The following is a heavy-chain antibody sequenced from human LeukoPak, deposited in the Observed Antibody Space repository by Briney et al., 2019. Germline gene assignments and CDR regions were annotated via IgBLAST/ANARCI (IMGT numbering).Heavy chain of an antibody. V-gene: IGHV1-2*02. CDR2: INPKSGGT. J-gene: IGHJ6*03. D-gene: IGHD3-3*01. CDR3: ARGLAHYDFWRERYYYMDV. Sequence: ASVKVSCKTSGYTFTAYYMHWVRQAPGQRLEWMGWINPKSGGTNYAQKLQGRVTMTTDTSTSTAYMELRSLRSDDTAVYYCARGLAHYDFWRERYYYMDVWGKGTTVTVSS. CDR1: GYTFTAYY.